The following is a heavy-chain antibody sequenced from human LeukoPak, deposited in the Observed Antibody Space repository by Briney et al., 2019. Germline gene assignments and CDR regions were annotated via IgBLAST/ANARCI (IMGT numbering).Heavy chain of an antibody. CDR1: GGSISYYY. J-gene: IGHJ5*02. Sequence: SETLSLTCTVSGGSISYYYWSWIRQPAGKGLEWIGRIHNTGSTNYNPSLKSRVTMSVDTSKNQFSLKLSSVTAADTAVYYCARGWIGWELLSNWFDPWGQGTLVTVSS. CDR3: ARGWIGWELLSNWFDP. CDR2: IHNTGST. D-gene: IGHD1-26*01. V-gene: IGHV4-4*07.